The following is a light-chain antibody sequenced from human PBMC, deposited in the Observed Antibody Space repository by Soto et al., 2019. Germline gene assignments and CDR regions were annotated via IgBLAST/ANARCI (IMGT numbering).Light chain of an antibody. J-gene: IGKJ1*01. CDR3: QQYGSSPRT. CDR2: DAS. V-gene: IGKV3-20*01. CDR1: QSLSSSQ. Sequence: THSPSTLPASVGDRATLSCRASQSLSSSQLAWYQQKPGQAPRLLIHDASSRATGISDRFTGSGSGTDFTLTITTLEPEDVAGYFCQQYGSSPRTFGLGTKV.